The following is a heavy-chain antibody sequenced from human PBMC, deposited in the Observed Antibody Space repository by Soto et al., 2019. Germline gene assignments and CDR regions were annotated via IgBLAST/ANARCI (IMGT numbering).Heavy chain of an antibody. V-gene: IGHV1-69*12. CDR3: ARSGGLDRDFNY. J-gene: IGHJ4*02. Sequence: QVQLVQSGAEVKKPGSSVKVSCKASGGTFSSDSFSWVRQAPGQGLEWMGGIIPMFDTPIYAQKFQDRVTITAEESTSPAYMQLSSLRSGDTAVYYCARSGGLDRDFNYWGQGSLVTVSS. CDR2: IIPMFDTP. D-gene: IGHD2-15*01. CDR1: GGTFSSDS.